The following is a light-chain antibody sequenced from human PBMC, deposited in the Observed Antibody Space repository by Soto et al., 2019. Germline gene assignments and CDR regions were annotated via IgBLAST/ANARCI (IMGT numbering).Light chain of an antibody. J-gene: IGKJ5*01. CDR2: GAS. CDR3: QQYHTSPIT. Sequence: EIVMTQSPGTLSLSPGDRATLSCRVSQSFSSSYLAWYQQKPGQAPRLLIYGASIRATGIPDRFSGSGSGTDFTLTISRLEPEDFAVYYCQQYHTSPITFGQGTRLEIK. V-gene: IGKV3-20*01. CDR1: QSFSSSY.